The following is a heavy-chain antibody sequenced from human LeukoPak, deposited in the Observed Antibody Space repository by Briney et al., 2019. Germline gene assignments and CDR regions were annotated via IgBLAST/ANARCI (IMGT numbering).Heavy chain of an antibody. CDR3: AREIVIASGWFDP. CDR1: GGSISRYY. J-gene: IGHJ5*02. CDR2: IYYSGST. Sequence: SETLSLTCTVSGGSISRYYWSWIRQPPGKGLEWIGYIYYSGSTIYNPSLKSRVTISVDTSKNQFSLKLSSVTAADTAVYYCAREIVIASGWFDPWGQGTLVTVSS. V-gene: IGHV4-59*01. D-gene: IGHD3-16*02.